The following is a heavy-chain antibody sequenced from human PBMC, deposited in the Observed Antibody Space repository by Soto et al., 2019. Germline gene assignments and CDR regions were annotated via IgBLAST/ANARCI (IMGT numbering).Heavy chain of an antibody. CDR3: AKDQGSSWYEIDS. J-gene: IGHJ4*02. D-gene: IGHD6-13*01. CDR2: ISGSGGST. V-gene: IGHV3-23*01. CDR1: GFTFSNYA. Sequence: EVQLLESGGGLVQPGGSLRLSCAASGFTFSNYAVTWVRQAPGKGLEWVSTISGSGGSTYYADSVKGRFTISRDNSKNPLYLQMNRLRAEDTAVYYCAKDQGSSWYEIDSWGQGTLVTVSS.